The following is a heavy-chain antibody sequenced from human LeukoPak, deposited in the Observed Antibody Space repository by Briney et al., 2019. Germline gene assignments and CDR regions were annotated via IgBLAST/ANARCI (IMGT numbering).Heavy chain of an antibody. CDR3: ARVRGSSSSPPDV. D-gene: IGHD3-10*01. CDR2: ISSGGSTI. J-gene: IGHJ6*04. V-gene: IGHV3-48*01. Sequence: PGGSLRLSCATSGFTFNSYNMNWVRQAPGRGLEWVSYISSGGSTIYYEDLVKGRFTIFRDNAKNSLYLHMNSLRVEGTAVYYCARVRGSSSSPPDVWGRGTTVIVGS. CDR1: GFTFNSYN.